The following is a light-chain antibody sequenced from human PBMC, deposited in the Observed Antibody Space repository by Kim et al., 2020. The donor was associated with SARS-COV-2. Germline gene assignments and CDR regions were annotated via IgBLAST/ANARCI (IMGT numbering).Light chain of an antibody. Sequence: SSELTQDPAVSVALGQTVRITCQGDSLRSYYASWYQQKPGQAPVLVIYGKNNRPSGIPDRFSGSSSGNTASLTITGAQGEDEADYYCNSRDSSGNHLVFG. V-gene: IGLV3-19*01. CDR2: GKN. CDR3: NSRDSSGNHLV. J-gene: IGLJ2*01. CDR1: SLRSYY.